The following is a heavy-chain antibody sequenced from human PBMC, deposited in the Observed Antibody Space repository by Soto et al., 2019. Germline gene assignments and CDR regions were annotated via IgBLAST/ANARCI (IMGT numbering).Heavy chain of an antibody. V-gene: IGHV3-23*01. CDR3: AKDPTWSYPFDY. CDR2: ISGRGGST. Sequence: EVQLLESGGGLVHPGGSLTLSCAASGFTFSSYAMSWVRQARGRGLEWVSAISGRGGSTYYADSVKGRFTIPRDNSKNTLYLQMNSLRAEDTAVYYCAKDPTWSYPFDYWGQGTLVTVSS. CDR1: GFTFSSYA. J-gene: IGHJ4*02. D-gene: IGHD1-26*01.